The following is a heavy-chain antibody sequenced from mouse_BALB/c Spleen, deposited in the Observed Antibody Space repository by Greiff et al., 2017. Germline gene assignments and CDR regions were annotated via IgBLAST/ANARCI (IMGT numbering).Heavy chain of an antibody. CDR3: AREIFPFDDEYAMDY. CDR1: GYAFTNYL. J-gene: IGHJ4*01. V-gene: IGHV1-54*01. D-gene: IGHD2-12*01. CDR2: FNPGSGGT. Sequence: QVQLQQSGAELVRPGTSVTVSCKASGYAFTNYLIEWVKQRPGQGLEWIGVFNPGSGGTNYNEKFKGKATLTADKSSSTAYMQLSSLTSDDSAVYFCAREIFPFDDEYAMDYWGQGTSVTVSS.